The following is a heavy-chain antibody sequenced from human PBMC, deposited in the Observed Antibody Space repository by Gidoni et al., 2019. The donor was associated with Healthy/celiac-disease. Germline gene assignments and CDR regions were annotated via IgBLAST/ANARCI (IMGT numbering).Heavy chain of an antibody. V-gene: IGHV3-23*01. D-gene: IGHD3-16*01. J-gene: IGHJ4*02. Sequence: EVQLLESGGGLVQPGGSLRLSCAASAFTFSSYAMSWVRQAPGKGLEWVSAISGSGGSTYYADSVKGRFTISRDNSKNTLYLQMNSLRAEDTAVYYCAKGFLGRLRLGELTFDYWGQGTLVTVSS. CDR1: AFTFSSYA. CDR2: ISGSGGST. CDR3: AKGFLGRLRLGELTFDY.